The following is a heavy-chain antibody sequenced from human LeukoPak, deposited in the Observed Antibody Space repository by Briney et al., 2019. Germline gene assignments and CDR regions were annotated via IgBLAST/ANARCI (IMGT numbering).Heavy chain of an antibody. D-gene: IGHD4-11*01. CDR1: GFTFSDYY. J-gene: IGHJ4*02. Sequence: PGGSLRLSCAASGFTFSDYYMSWIRQAPGKGLEWVSYISSSGSTIYYADSVKGRFTISRDNAKNSLYLQMNSLRAEDTAVYYCARMVGDDYSNYFVGRWGQGTLVTVSS. CDR3: ARMVGDDYSNYFVGR. CDR2: ISSSGSTI. V-gene: IGHV3-11*04.